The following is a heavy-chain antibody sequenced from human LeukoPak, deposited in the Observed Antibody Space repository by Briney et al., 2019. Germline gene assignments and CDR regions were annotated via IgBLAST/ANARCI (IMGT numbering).Heavy chain of an antibody. D-gene: IGHD3-10*01. CDR3: ARDSITMVRGVINGMDV. CDR1: GYTFTSYG. J-gene: IGHJ6*02. V-gene: IGHV1-18*01. Sequence: ASVKVSCKASGYTFTSYGISWVRQAPGQGLEWMGWISAYNGNTNYVQKLQGRVTMTTDTSTSTAYMELRSLRSDDTAVYYCARDSITMVRGVINGMDVWGQGTTVTVSS. CDR2: ISAYNGNT.